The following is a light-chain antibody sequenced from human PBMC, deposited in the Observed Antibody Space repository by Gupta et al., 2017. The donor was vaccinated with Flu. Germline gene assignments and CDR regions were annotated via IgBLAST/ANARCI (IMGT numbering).Light chain of an antibody. J-gene: IGLJ1*01. CDR1: KLGEKY. V-gene: IGLV3-1*01. Sequence: GDKLGEKYACWYQQTPGQSPVLVIYQDSKRPSGIPERFSGSNSGNTATLTISGTQAMDEADYYCQAWDSSTAENVFGTGTKVTVL. CDR3: QAWDSSTAENV. CDR2: QDS.